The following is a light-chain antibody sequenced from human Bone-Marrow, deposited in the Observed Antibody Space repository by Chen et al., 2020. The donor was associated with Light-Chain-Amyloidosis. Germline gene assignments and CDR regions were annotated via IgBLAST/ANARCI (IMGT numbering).Light chain of an antibody. V-gene: IGLV2-23*01. CDR1: SSDVRTYNL. J-gene: IGLJ2*01. CDR2: EGS. Sequence: QSALTQPASLSGSPGQSLTISFTGTSSDVRTYNLVSWYQQHPGKAPKLMIYEGSKRPSGVSNRFSGSKSGNTASLTISGLQAEDEADYYCCSYAGSSTLVFGGGTKLTVL. CDR3: CSYAGSSTLV.